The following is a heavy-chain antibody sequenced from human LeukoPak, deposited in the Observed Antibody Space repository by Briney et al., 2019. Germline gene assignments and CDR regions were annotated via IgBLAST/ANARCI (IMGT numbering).Heavy chain of an antibody. J-gene: IGHJ6*03. D-gene: IGHD3-3*01. Sequence: SETLSLTCTVSGGSISSSSYYWGWIRQPPGKGLEWIGSIYYSGSTYYNPSLKSRVTISVDTSKNQFSLKLSSVTAADTAVYYCARDPTYYDFWDMDVWGKGTTVTVSS. V-gene: IGHV4-39*02. CDR1: GGSISSSSYY. CDR3: ARDPTYYDFWDMDV. CDR2: IYYSGST.